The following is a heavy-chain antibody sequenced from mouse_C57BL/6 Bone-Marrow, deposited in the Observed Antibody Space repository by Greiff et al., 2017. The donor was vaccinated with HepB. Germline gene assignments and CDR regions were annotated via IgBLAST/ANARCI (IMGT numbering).Heavy chain of an antibody. J-gene: IGHJ2*01. D-gene: IGHD1-1*01. Sequence: EVKVEESGPGLVKPSQSLSLTCSVTGYSITSGYYWNWIRQFPGNKLEWMGYISYDGSNNYNPSLKNRISITRDTSKNQFFLKLNSVTTEDTATYYCARDGSKGYWGQGTTLTVSS. CDR1: GYSITSGYY. CDR2: ISYDGSN. V-gene: IGHV3-6*01. CDR3: ARDGSKGY.